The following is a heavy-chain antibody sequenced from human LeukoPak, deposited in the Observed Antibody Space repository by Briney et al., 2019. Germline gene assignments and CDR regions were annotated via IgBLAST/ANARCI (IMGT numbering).Heavy chain of an antibody. D-gene: IGHD1-26*01. CDR1: GGSISSYY. CDR2: IYYSGST. V-gene: IGHV4-59*01. Sequence: SETLSLTCTVSGGSISSYYWSWIRQPPGKGLEWIGYIYYSGSTNYNPSLKSRVTIPVDTSKNQFSLKLSSVTAADTAVYYCAREVLVGATSWFDPWGQGTLVTVSS. CDR3: AREVLVGATSWFDP. J-gene: IGHJ5*02.